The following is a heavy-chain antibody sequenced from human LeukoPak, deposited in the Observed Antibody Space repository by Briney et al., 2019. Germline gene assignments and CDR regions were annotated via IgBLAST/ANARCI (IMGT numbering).Heavy chain of an antibody. CDR2: INPNSGDT. Sequence: ASVKVSCKASGYTFTGYYMHWVRQAPGQGLEWMGWINPNSGDTHYAQKFQGRVTMTRDTSISTAYMELSRLRSDDTAVYYCARPVGATRRFDYWGQGTLVTVSS. D-gene: IGHD1-26*01. J-gene: IGHJ4*02. V-gene: IGHV1-2*02. CDR3: ARPVGATRRFDY. CDR1: GYTFTGYY.